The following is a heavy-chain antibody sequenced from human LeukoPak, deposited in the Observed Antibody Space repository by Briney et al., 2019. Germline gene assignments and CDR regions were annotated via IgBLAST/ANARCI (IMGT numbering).Heavy chain of an antibody. Sequence: ASVKVSCKASGYTFTSYDINWVRQATGQGLEWMGWMNPNSGNTGYAQKFQGRVTTTRNTSISTVYMELSSLRSEDTAIYYCARGLSYDGDDYWGQGTLVTVSS. CDR2: MNPNSGNT. J-gene: IGHJ4*02. V-gene: IGHV1-8*01. CDR1: GYTFTSYD. CDR3: ARGLSYDGDDY. D-gene: IGHD3-22*01.